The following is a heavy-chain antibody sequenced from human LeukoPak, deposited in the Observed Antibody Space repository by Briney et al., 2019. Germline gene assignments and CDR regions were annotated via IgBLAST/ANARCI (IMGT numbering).Heavy chain of an antibody. V-gene: IGHV4-30-4*02. Sequence: SETLSLTCSVSAASISNGDYYWSWLRQPPGKGLEWIGYIYYSGSTYFNPSLKSRVTISVDTSKNQFSLKLSSVTAADTAVYYCARGFSLWYPDAFDIWGQGTMVTVSS. CDR3: ARGFSLWYPDAFDI. CDR1: AASISNGDYY. CDR2: IYYSGST. J-gene: IGHJ3*02. D-gene: IGHD3-10*01.